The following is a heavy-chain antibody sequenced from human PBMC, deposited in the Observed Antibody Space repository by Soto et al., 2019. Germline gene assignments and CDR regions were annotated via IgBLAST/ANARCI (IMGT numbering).Heavy chain of an antibody. Sequence: QVQLVESGGGLVKPGGSLRLSCAASGFTFSDYYMSWFRQAPGKGLEWVSYISSSGSTIYYADSVKGRFTISRDNAKNSLYLQMNSLRAEDTAVYYCARDATRYNWNLDAFDIWGQGTMVTVSS. CDR1: GFTFSDYY. V-gene: IGHV3-11*01. CDR2: ISSSGSTI. J-gene: IGHJ3*02. D-gene: IGHD1-7*01. CDR3: ARDATRYNWNLDAFDI.